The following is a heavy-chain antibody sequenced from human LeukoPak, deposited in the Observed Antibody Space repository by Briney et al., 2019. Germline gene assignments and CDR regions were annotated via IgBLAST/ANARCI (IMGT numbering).Heavy chain of an antibody. V-gene: IGHV5-51*01. J-gene: IGHJ4*02. CDR3: ASTAESSGNNFDY. CDR1: GYSFTSYW. D-gene: IGHD1-26*01. CDR2: IYPGDSDT. Sequence: GESLKISCKGSGYSFTSYWIGWVRQMPGKGLEGMGIIYPGDSDTRYSPSFQGQVTISADKSISTAYLQWSSLKASDTAMYYCASTAESSGNNFDYWGQGTLVTVSS.